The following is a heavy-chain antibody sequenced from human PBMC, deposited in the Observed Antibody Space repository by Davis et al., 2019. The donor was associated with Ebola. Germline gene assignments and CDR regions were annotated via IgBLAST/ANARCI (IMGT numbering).Heavy chain of an antibody. CDR1: GYSISNGFS. CDR2: IYHSGST. V-gene: IGHV4-38-2*02. D-gene: IGHD4-17*01. J-gene: IGHJ6*04. CDR3: VRGWPSSVTTDFYAMDA. Sequence: MPGGSLRLSCTVSGYSISNGFSWGWIRQPPGKGLEWIGEIYHSGSTNYNPSLKSRVTISVDTSKNQFSLRVRSVTAADTAVYYCVRGWPSSVTTDFYAMDAWGKGTTVIVSS.